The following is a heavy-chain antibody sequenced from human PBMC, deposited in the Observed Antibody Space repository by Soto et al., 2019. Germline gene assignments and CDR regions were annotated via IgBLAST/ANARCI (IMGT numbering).Heavy chain of an antibody. Sequence: ASVKVSCKASGYTFTSFYIHWVRQAPGQGLEWMGWISPNTGGTSYAQKFQGRVTMTRDTSISTAYMELTRLRSDDTAVFYCARVRQPVLDYFDYWGQGTLVTVSS. J-gene: IGHJ4*02. CDR3: ARVRQPVLDYFDY. V-gene: IGHV1-2*02. CDR1: GYTFTSFY. D-gene: IGHD3-3*01. CDR2: ISPNTGGT.